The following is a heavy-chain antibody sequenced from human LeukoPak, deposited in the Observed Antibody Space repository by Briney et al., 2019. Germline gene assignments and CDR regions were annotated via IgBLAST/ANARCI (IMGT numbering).Heavy chain of an antibody. CDR3: ARGGRFTTSSFDY. Sequence: GGSLRLSCAASGFTVSSNYMSWVRQAPGKGLEWVSVIYSGGSTYYADSVKGRFTISRHNSKNTLYLQMNSLRAEDTAVYYCARGGRFTTSSFDYWGQGTLVTVSS. D-gene: IGHD1-1*01. CDR2: IYSGGST. J-gene: IGHJ4*02. CDR1: GFTVSSNY. V-gene: IGHV3-53*04.